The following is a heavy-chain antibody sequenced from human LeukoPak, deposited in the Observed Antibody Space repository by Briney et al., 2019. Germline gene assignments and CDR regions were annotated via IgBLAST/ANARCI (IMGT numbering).Heavy chain of an antibody. CDR1: GFTFSSYG. V-gene: IGHV3-33*01. CDR3: ARELPIYGMDV. CDR2: IWYDGSNK. Sequence: GGSLRLSCAASGFTFSSYGMHWVRQAPGKGLEWVAVIWYDGSNKYYADSVKGRFTISRDNSKNTLYLQMNSLRAEDTAVYYCARELPIYGMDVWGQGTTVTVSS. J-gene: IGHJ6*02.